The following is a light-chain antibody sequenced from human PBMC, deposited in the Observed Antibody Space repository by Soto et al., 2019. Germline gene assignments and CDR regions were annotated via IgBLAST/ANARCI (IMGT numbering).Light chain of an antibody. CDR1: SXDVGGYNY. CDR3: TSYAGGNNV. V-gene: IGLV2-8*01. CDR2: EVN. Sequence: QSALTQPPSASGSPGQSVTISCTGTSXDVGGYNYVSWYQQHPGKVPKLMVYEVNKRPSGVPDRFSGSKSGNTASLTVSGXXXXDXXXXYXTSYAGGNNVFGTGTKVTVL. J-gene: IGLJ1*01.